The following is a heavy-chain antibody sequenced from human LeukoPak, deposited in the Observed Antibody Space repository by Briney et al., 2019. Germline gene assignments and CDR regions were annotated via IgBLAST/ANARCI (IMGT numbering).Heavy chain of an antibody. J-gene: IGHJ4*02. D-gene: IGHD2-21*01. CDR1: GFTFSDHH. CDR2: IGLRGTTI. V-gene: IGHV3-11*04. Sequence: GGSLRLSCTSSGFTFSDHHMSWIRQAPGKGLEWLSKIGLRGTTIEYAESVKGRFTISRDDAKNSLYLQMSGLRAEDTAIYYCARDHVVPGLVFDHWGQGTLVSVS. CDR3: ARDHVVPGLVFDH.